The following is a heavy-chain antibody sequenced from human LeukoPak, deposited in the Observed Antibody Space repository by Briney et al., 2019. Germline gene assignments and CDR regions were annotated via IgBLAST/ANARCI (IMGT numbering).Heavy chain of an antibody. J-gene: IGHJ4*02. Sequence: GGSLRLSCAASGFTFSSYGMHWVRQAPGKGLEWVAFMRYDGSNKYYADSVKGRFTISRDNSKNTLYLQMNSLRAEDTAVYYCAKTSRITIFGVVIPLDYWGQGTLVTVSS. D-gene: IGHD3-3*01. V-gene: IGHV3-30*02. CDR2: MRYDGSNK. CDR3: AKTSRITIFGVVIPLDY. CDR1: GFTFSSYG.